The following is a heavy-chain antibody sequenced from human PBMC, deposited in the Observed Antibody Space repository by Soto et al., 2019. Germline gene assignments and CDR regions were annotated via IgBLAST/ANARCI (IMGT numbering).Heavy chain of an antibody. CDR1: GDSISSSSYY. CDR2: IYYSGST. Sequence: PSETLSLTCTVSGDSISSSSYYWGWIRQPPGKGLEWIGSIYYSGSTYYNPSLKSRVTMSVDTSKNQFSLKLNSATAADTAVYYCARGSGWYNYWGRGILVTVSS. D-gene: IGHD6-19*01. CDR3: ARGSGWYNY. V-gene: IGHV4-39*07. J-gene: IGHJ4*02.